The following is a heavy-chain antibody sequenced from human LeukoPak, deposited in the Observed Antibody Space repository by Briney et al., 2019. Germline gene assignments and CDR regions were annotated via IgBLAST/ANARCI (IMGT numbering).Heavy chain of an antibody. D-gene: IGHD3-3*02. CDR1: GFTFSDSA. Sequence: PGGSLRLSCAASGFTFSDSAMNWVRQVPGKGLEWVSLISFSGGNTYYADSMKGRFTISRDNYKDTLYLQMNSLRAEDTAMYYCARDIEFSTWGLGTMVTVSS. CDR2: ISFSGGNT. J-gene: IGHJ3*01. CDR3: ARDIEFST. V-gene: IGHV3-23*01.